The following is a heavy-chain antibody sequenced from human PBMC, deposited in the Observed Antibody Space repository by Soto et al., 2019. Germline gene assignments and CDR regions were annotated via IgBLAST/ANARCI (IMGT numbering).Heavy chain of an antibody. CDR2: TYYMGTT. V-gene: IGHV4-31*03. Sequence: QVQLQESGPGLVKPSQTLSLTCTVPGGSISSGGYYWSWIRQHPGKGLEWFGYTYYMGTTHYNPYLXXRXTXLVDTSKNQFSLKRSAGTADATAGYYCARGGGLAAYWGQGTLVTVSS. CDR1: GGSISSGGYY. CDR3: ARGGGLAAY. D-gene: IGHD1-26*01. J-gene: IGHJ4*02.